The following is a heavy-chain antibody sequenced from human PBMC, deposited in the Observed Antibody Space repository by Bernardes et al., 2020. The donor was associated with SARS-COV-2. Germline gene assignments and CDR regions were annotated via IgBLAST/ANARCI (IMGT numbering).Heavy chain of an antibody. D-gene: IGHD3-9*01. Sequence: GSLSRSGAASGFTLNRNAMPWVRPAPGKGLEWVSVISNNGDNTKYADSVKGRFTISRDNSKNTLHLQMNSLRAEDTAVYYCAKGRQYDIVTGFLEPFYYYYGMDVWGQGTTVTVSS. J-gene: IGHJ6*02. V-gene: IGHV3-23*01. CDR3: AKGRQYDIVTGFLEPFYYYYGMDV. CDR1: GFTLNRNA. CDR2: ISNNGDNT.